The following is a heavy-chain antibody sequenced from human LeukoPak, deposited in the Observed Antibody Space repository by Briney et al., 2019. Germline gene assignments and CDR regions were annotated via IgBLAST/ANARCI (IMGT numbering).Heavy chain of an antibody. CDR1: GGSISSGGYS. D-gene: IGHD3-16*01. V-gene: IGHV4-30-2*01. Sequence: SETLSHTCAVSGGSISSGGYSWSWIRQPPGKGLEWIGYIYHSGSTYYNPFLKSRVTISVDTSKNQFSLKLSSVTAADTAVYYCAANIMGSAWSYWGQGTLVTVSS. CDR3: AANIMGSAWSY. CDR2: IYHSGST. J-gene: IGHJ4*02.